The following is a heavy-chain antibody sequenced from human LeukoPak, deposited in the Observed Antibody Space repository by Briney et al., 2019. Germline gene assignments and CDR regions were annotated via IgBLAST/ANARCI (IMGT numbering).Heavy chain of an antibody. CDR1: GYTFTAYY. Sequence: ASVKVSCKASGYTFTAYYMHWVRQAPGQGLEWMGWINPDSGVTKYAQKFQGRVTMTRDTSISTAFMDLSRLTSDDTTAVYYCARASMVEGATPGGFNWFDPWGQGTLVTVSS. V-gene: IGHV1-2*02. D-gene: IGHD1-26*01. CDR2: INPDSGVT. J-gene: IGHJ5*02. CDR3: ARASMVEGATPGGFNWFDP.